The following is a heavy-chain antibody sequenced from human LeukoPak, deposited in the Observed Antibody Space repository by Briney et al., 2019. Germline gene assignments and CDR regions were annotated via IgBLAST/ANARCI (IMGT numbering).Heavy chain of an antibody. V-gene: IGHV4-39*01. Sequence: SETLSLTCTVSGGSISSSSYYWGWIRQPPGKGLEWIGSICYSGSTYYNPSLKSRVTISVDTSKNQFSLKLSSVTAADTAVYYCARRVSRVTATFGGSFDIWGQGTMVTVSS. CDR3: ARRVSRVTATFGGSFDI. J-gene: IGHJ3*02. CDR1: GGSISSSSYY. D-gene: IGHD2-21*02. CDR2: ICYSGST.